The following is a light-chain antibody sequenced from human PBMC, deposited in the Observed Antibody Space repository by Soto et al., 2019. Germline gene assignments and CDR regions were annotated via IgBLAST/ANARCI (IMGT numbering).Light chain of an antibody. CDR1: QAVNTR. Sequence: EIVLTQSPATRSSCPGDRVTLSCRASQAVNTRLAWYQHKPGQAPRLLIYLASNRAAGVPARFSGSGSGTDFTLTISDVEPEDFALYYCQQRSNRITFGQGTRLEIK. V-gene: IGKV3D-11*01. CDR2: LAS. J-gene: IGKJ5*01. CDR3: QQRSNRIT.